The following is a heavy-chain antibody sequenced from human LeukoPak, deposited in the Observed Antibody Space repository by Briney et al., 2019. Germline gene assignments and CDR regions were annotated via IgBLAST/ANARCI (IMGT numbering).Heavy chain of an antibody. V-gene: IGHV4-30-4*01. J-gene: IGHJ4*02. Sequence: PSETLSLTCTVPGGSISSGDFYWSWIRQPPGKGLEWIGYIYYSGSTYYNPSLKSRVTISVDTSKNQFSLKLSSVTAADTAVYYCAREDSGYPYGFDYWGQGTLVTVSS. D-gene: IGHD5-12*01. CDR2: IYYSGST. CDR3: AREDSGYPYGFDY. CDR1: GGSISSGDFY.